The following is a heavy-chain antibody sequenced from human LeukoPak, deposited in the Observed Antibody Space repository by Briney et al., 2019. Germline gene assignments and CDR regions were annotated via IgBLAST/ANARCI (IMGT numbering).Heavy chain of an antibody. CDR3: AREQTPVIHYYFDS. D-gene: IGHD3-16*02. CDR1: GFTFSSYW. J-gene: IGHJ4*02. V-gene: IGHV3-7*01. Sequence: GGSLRLSCAASGFTFSSYWMSWVRQAPGKGLELVANIKQDGSDYYYVDSVKGRFTISRDNAKNSLYLQMNSLRAEDTAVYYCAREQTPVIHYYFDSWGQGTLVTVSS. CDR2: IKQDGSDY.